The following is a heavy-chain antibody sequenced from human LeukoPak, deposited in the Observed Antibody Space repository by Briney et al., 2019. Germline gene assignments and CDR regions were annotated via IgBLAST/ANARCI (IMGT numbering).Heavy chain of an antibody. CDR3: AKDALGSYSSCDY. V-gene: IGHV3-30*02. J-gene: IGHJ4*02. D-gene: IGHD1-26*01. CDR1: GFTFSSYG. Sequence: GGSLRLYCAASGFTFSSYGMHWVRQAPGKGLEWVAFIRYDGSNKYYADSVKGRFTISRDNSKNTLYLQMNSLRAEDTAVYYCAKDALGSYSSCDYWGQGTLVTVSS. CDR2: IRYDGSNK.